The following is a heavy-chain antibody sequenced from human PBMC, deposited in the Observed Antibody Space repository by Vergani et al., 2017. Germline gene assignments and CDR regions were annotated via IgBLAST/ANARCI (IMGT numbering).Heavy chain of an antibody. Sequence: QVQLQQWGAGLLKPSETLSLTCAVYGGSFSGYYWGWIRQPPGKGLEWIGEINHSGSTNYNPSLKSRVTISVDTSKNQFSLKLSSVTAADTAVYYCARGSQTTVTTSYYFDYWGQGTLVTVSS. J-gene: IGHJ4*02. CDR1: GGSFSGYY. D-gene: IGHD4-17*01. CDR2: INHSGST. CDR3: ARGSQTTVTTSYYFDY. V-gene: IGHV4-34*01.